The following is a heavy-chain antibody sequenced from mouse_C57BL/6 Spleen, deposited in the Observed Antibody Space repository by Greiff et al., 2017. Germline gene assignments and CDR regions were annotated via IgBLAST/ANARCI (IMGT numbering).Heavy chain of an antibody. CDR1: GYTFTSYW. D-gene: IGHD3-2*02. Sequence: QVQLQQPGAELVRPGSSVKLSCKASGYTFTSYWMHWVKQTPIQGLEWIGNIDPSDSETHYNQKFKDKATLTADKSSSTAYMQLSSLTSEDSAVYYCGRWKTAQGTDGFAYWGQGTLVTVSA. V-gene: IGHV1-52*01. CDR2: IDPSDSET. CDR3: GRWKTAQGTDGFAY. J-gene: IGHJ3*01.